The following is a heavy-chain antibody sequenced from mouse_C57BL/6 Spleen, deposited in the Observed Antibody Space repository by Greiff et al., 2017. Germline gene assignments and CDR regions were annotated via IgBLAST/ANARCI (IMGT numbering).Heavy chain of an antibody. J-gene: IGHJ4*01. CDR2: ISSGSSTI. V-gene: IGHV5-17*01. CDR1: GFTFSDYG. D-gene: IGHD1-1*01. Sequence: DVMLVESGGGLVKPGGSLKLSCAASGFTFSDYGMHWVRQAPEKGLEWVAYISSGSSTIYYADTVKGRFTISRDNAKNTLFLQMTSLRSEDTAMYYCARPGYGSPYYYAMDYWGQGTSVTVSS. CDR3: ARPGYGSPYYYAMDY.